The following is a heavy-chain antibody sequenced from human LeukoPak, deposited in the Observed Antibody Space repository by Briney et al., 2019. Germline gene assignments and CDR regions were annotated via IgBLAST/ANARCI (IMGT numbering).Heavy chain of an antibody. J-gene: IGHJ5*02. CDR3: ARVRDSSIAARLGWFDP. CDR1: GFTVSRNY. Sequence: GGSLRLPCAASGFTVSRNYMSWLRQAPGKGLEWVSVIYSGGSTYYADSVKGRFTISRDNSKNTLYLQMNSLRAEDTAVYYCARVRDSSIAARLGWFDPWGQGTLVTVSS. D-gene: IGHD6-6*01. CDR2: IYSGGST. V-gene: IGHV3-53*01.